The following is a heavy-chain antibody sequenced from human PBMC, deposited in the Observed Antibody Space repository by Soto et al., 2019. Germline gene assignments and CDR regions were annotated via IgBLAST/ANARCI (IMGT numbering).Heavy chain of an antibody. CDR3: ARDGDGGWGE. CDR2: ISGGGET. V-gene: IGHV3-53*01. J-gene: IGHJ4*02. CDR1: GLSVRSRY. Sequence: EVQLVEFGGGLIQPGGSLRLSCVASGLSVRSRYMSWVRQAPGKGLEWISYISGGGETFYSNSVEGRFTISKDNWQNTLILQMNNLRRDDTGGYYCARDGDGGWGEWGQGAQVTVSS. D-gene: IGHD7-27*01.